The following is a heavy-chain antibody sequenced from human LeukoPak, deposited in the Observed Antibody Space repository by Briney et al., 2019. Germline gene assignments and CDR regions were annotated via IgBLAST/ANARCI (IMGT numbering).Heavy chain of an antibody. CDR3: ARDGMTAVVNAGYYFDY. J-gene: IGHJ4*02. CDR2: ISAYNGNT. CDR1: GYTFTSYG. V-gene: IGHV1-18*01. Sequence: GASVKVSCKASGYTFTSYGISWVRQAPGQGLEWMGWISAYNGNTNYAQKLQGRVTMTTDTSTSTAYMELRSLRSDDTAVYYYARDGMTAVVNAGYYFDYWGQGTLVTVSS. D-gene: IGHD4-23*01.